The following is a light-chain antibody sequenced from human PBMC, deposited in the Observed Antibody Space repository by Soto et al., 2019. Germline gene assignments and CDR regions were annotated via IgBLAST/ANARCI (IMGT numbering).Light chain of an antibody. CDR2: WAS. V-gene: IGKV3-15*01. J-gene: IGKJ2*01. Sequence: EIVLTQSPATLSLSPGERATLSCRASQSVGDYLAWYQQRPGQPPKLLIYWASTRQSGVPDRFSGGGSATDFTLTISRLQAEDVAIYYCHQYYSIPYTFGQGTRLEI. CDR1: QSVGDY. CDR3: HQYYSIPYT.